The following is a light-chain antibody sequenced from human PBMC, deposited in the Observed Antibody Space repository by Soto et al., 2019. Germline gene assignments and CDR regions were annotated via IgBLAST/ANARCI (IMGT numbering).Light chain of an antibody. Sequence: SYELTQPPSVSVSPGQTATISCSGDALPKKFAYWYQQRPGQAPVMLIYKDNQRPSGIPERFSGSSSGTTVTLTINGVQAEDEADYYCQSSDISGTYEAFGGGTKLTV. CDR2: KDN. CDR3: QSSDISGTYEA. V-gene: IGLV3-25*02. CDR1: ALPKKF. J-gene: IGLJ3*02.